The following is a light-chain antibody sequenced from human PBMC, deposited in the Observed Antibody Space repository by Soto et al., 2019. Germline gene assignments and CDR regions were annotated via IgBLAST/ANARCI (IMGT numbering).Light chain of an antibody. CDR1: SSNMAGKA. Sequence: QSGLTQPPLVAAAPGQKVTISCSVSSSNMAGKAMSWYQHRPGTAPKLLIYDDNKRTSGTPDRFSVSGSGTGDTLGITVFQPGDEADYYCGSWDSSLRTSVFGTGTKVTVL. CDR3: GSWDSSLRTSV. CDR2: DDN. V-gene: IGLV1-51*01. J-gene: IGLJ1*01.